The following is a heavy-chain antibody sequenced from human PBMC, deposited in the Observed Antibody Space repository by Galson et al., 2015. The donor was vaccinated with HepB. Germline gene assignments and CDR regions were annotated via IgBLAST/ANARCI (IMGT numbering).Heavy chain of an antibody. CDR1: GFTVSSNY. V-gene: IGHV3-66*02. Sequence: SLRLSCAASGFTVSSNYMSWVRQAPGKGLEWVSVIYSGGSKYYADSVKGRFTISRDNSKNTLYLQMNSLRAEDTAVYYCARDRGYSLDYYYYYGMDVWGQGTTVTVSS. CDR2: IYSGGSK. CDR3: ARDRGYSLDYYYYYGMDV. J-gene: IGHJ6*02. D-gene: IGHD5-18*01.